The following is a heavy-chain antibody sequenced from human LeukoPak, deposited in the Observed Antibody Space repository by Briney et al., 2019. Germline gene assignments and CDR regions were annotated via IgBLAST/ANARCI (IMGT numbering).Heavy chain of an antibody. CDR2: ISSSGSTI. CDR3: ARGAYYDFWAGGYYYYYMDV. CDR1: GFTFSSYE. J-gene: IGHJ6*03. V-gene: IGHV3-48*03. D-gene: IGHD3-3*01. Sequence: GGSLRLSCAASGFTFSSYEMNWVRQAPGKGLEWVSYISSSGSTIYYADSVKGRFTISRDNAKNSLYLQMNSLRAEDTAVYYCARGAYYDFWAGGYYYYYMDVWGKGTTVTVSS.